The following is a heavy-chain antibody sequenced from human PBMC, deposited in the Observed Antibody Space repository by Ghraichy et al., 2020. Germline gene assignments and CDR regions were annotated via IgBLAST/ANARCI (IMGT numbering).Heavy chain of an antibody. D-gene: IGHD3-10*01. Sequence: SETLSLTCAVYGGSFSGYYWSWIRQPPGKGLEWIGEINHSGSTNYNPSLKSRVTISVDTSKNQFSLKLSSVTAADTAVYYCARGDAGSYYGSGSYLSGWGQGTLVTVSS. J-gene: IGHJ4*02. CDR3: ARGDAGSYYGSGSYLSG. CDR1: GGSFSGYY. V-gene: IGHV4-34*01. CDR2: INHSGST.